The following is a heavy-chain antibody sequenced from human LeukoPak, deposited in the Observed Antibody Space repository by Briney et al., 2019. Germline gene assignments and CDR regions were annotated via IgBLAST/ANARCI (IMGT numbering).Heavy chain of an antibody. J-gene: IGHJ4*02. V-gene: IGHV4-59*01. Sequence: SETLSLTCTVSGGSISSYYWSWIRQPPGKGLEWIGYIYYSGSTNYNPSLKSRVTISVDTSKNQFSLKLSSVTAADTAVYYCARLPGRGRIDYWGQGTLVTVSS. CDR1: GGSISSYY. CDR3: ARLPGRGRIDY. D-gene: IGHD3/OR15-3a*01. CDR2: IYYSGST.